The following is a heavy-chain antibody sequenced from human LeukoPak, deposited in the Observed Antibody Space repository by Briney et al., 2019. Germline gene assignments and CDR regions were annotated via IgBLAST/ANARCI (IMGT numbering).Heavy chain of an antibody. D-gene: IGHD1-26*01. CDR3: ARSWVGATLDY. V-gene: IGHV4-61*08. J-gene: IGHJ4*02. Sequence: PSETLSLTCTVSGGSISSGGYYWSWIRQHPGKGLEWIGYIYYSGSTNYNPSLKSRVTISVDTSKNQFSLKLSSVTAADTAVYYCARSWVGATLDYWGQGTLVTVSS. CDR2: IYYSGST. CDR1: GGSISSGGYY.